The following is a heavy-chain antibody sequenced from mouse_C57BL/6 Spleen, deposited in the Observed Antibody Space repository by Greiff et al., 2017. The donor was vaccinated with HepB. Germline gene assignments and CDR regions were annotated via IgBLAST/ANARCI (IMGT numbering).Heavy chain of an antibody. CDR1: GYTFTDYY. V-gene: IGHV1-26*01. D-gene: IGHD2-2*01. J-gene: IGHJ3*01. CDR2: INPNNGGT. Sequence: EVQLQQSGPELVKPGASVKISCKASGYTFTDYYMNWVKQSHGKSLEWIGDINPNNGGTSYNQKFKGKATLTVDKSSSTAYMELRSLTSEDSAVYYCARGMVTTPAWFAYWGQRTLVTVSA. CDR3: ARGMVTTPAWFAY.